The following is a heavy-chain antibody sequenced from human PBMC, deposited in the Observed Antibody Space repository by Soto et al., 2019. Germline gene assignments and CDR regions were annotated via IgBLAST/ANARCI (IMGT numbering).Heavy chain of an antibody. CDR3: ARAPAYNWNDVYFDY. D-gene: IGHD1-20*01. CDR2: IYYSGST. J-gene: IGHJ4*02. Sequence: SETLSLTCTVSGGSISSSSYYWGWIRQPPGKGLEWIGSIYYSGSTYYNPSLKSRVTISVDTSKNQFSLKLSSVTAADTAVYYCARAPAYNWNDVYFDYWGQGTLVTVSS. CDR1: GGSISSSSYY. V-gene: IGHV4-39*07.